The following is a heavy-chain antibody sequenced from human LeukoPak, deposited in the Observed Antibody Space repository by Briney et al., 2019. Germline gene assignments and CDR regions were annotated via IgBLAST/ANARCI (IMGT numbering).Heavy chain of an antibody. J-gene: IGHJ4*02. D-gene: IGHD3-3*01. CDR1: GFTFSGYA. CDR2: ISGIGGNT. V-gene: IGHV3-23*01. Sequence: PGGSLRLSCAASGFTFSGYAMSWVRQAPGKGLEWVSAISGIGGNTYYADSVKGRFTISRDNAKNSLYLQMNSLRAEDTAVYYCARDSGIRFSDYWGQGTLVTVSS. CDR3: ARDSGIRFSDY.